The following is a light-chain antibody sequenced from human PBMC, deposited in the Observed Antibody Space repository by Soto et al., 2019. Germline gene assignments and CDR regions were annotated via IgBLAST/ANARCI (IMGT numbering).Light chain of an antibody. Sequence: QSALTQPASVSGSPGQSITISCTGTSSDVGTYEYVSWYQHHPGKAPKLMIYDVSYRPSGVSDRFSGSKSGNTASLTISGLQAEDEADYYCSSYASNGDVLFGGGTKLTVL. CDR1: SSDVGTYEY. CDR3: SSYASNGDVL. J-gene: IGLJ2*01. V-gene: IGLV2-14*03. CDR2: DVS.